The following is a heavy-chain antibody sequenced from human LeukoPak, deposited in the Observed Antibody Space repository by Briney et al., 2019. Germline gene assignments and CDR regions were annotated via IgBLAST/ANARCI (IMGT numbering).Heavy chain of an antibody. Sequence: GGSLRLSCAASGFTFNSFTMRWVRQAPGKGLEWVSSISGSTGNTYYADSVKGRFTISRDNSKNTLYLQMNSLRAEDMAVYYCARGIVGATRGIDFWGQGTLVTVSS. CDR2: ISGSTGNT. CDR3: ARGIVGATRGIDF. J-gene: IGHJ4*02. V-gene: IGHV3-23*01. CDR1: GFTFNSFT. D-gene: IGHD1-26*01.